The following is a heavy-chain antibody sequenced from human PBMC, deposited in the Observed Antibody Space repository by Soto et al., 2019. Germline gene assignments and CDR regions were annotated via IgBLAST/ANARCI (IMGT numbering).Heavy chain of an antibody. CDR1: GGTFSSYA. CDR3: AKMTTVVTPAGNYYYGMDV. CDR2: IIPIFGTA. J-gene: IGHJ6*02. V-gene: IGHV1-69*13. D-gene: IGHD4-17*01. Sequence: GASVQVSCKASGGTFSSYAISWMRQAPGQGLEWMGGIIPIFGTANYAQKFQGRVTITADESTSTAYMELSSLRSEDTAVYYCAKMTTVVTPAGNYYYGMDVWGQGTTVTVSS.